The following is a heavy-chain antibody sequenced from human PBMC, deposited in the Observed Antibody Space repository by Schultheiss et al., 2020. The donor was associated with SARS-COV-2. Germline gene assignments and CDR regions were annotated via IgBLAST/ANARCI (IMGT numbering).Heavy chain of an antibody. CDR1: GFSFTSYA. J-gene: IGHJ4*02. D-gene: IGHD5-18*01. CDR2: ISSTSSYI. Sequence: GGSLRLSCAASGFSFTSYAMSWVRQAPGKGLEWVSSISSTSSYIYYADSVKGRFTISRDNAKNTLYLQMNSLRAEDTAVYYCARETEDTAMVGIFDYWGQGTLVTVSS. CDR3: ARETEDTAMVGIFDY. V-gene: IGHV3-21*01.